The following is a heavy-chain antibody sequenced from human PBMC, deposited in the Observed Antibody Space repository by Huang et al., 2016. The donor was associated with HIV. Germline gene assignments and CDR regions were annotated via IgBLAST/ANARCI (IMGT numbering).Heavy chain of an antibody. CDR2: IYYSGTT. J-gene: IGHJ3*02. D-gene: IGHD2-2*01. Sequence: QLQLQESGPGLVKPSETLSLTCSVSGGSISSSSYYWGWIRQPPGKGLEWIGSIYYSGTTFSNPSLKSRVTISVDTSKNQFSLRLSSVTAADTSVYYCARHMDCSSSSCLAGGHERGPFDMWGQGTMVTVSS. CDR1: GGSISSSSYY. CDR3: ARHMDCSSSSCLAGGHERGPFDM. V-gene: IGHV4-39*01.